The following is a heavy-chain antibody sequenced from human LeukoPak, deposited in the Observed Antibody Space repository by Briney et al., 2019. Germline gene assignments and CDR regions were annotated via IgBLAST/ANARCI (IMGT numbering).Heavy chain of an antibody. CDR2: INWKGGST. CDR1: GFTFDDYG. V-gene: IGHV3-20*01. CDR3: ARARYYDFWSGSPDDAFDI. D-gene: IGHD3-3*01. J-gene: IGHJ3*02. Sequence: GGSLRLSCAASGFTFDDYGMSWVRHAPGKGLEWVSGINWKGGSTCYAGSVKGRFTISRDNAKNSLYLQMNRLRAEDTALYHCARARYYDFWSGSPDDAFDIWGQGTMVTVSS.